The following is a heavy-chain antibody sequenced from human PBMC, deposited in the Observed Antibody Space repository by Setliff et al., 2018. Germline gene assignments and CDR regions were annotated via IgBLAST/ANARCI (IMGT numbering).Heavy chain of an antibody. CDR3: ARGITPTTRPGYYYMDV. D-gene: IGHD3-16*01. Sequence: SETLSLTCTVSGDSISGRFWNWIRQTPDKGLEWIGRVYYSGLDDLNPSLQSRLTISVDTSKKQFSLSLTSVTAADTAIYYCARGITPTTRPGYYYMDVWVKGTTVTVSS. CDR2: VYYSGLD. CDR1: GDSISGRF. V-gene: IGHV4-59*11. J-gene: IGHJ6*03.